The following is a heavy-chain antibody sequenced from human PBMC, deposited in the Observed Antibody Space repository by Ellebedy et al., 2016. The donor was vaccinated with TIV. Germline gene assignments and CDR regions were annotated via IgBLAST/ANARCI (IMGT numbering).Heavy chain of an antibody. V-gene: IGHV3-21*01. CDR2: ISTSSSYI. CDR3: ARANRLSSGWSRTYWYLDL. Sequence: GESLKISCAASGFTFSSYTLNWVRQAPGKGLEWVSSISTSSSYIYYADSVKGRFTISSSTSNNTVSLQMKSLRAEDTAVSYCARANRLSSGWSRTYWYLDLWGRGTLVTVSS. CDR1: GFTFSSYT. D-gene: IGHD6-19*01. J-gene: IGHJ2*01.